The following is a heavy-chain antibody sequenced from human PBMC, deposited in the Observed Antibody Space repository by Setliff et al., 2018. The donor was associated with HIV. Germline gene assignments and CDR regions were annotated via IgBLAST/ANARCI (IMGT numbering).Heavy chain of an antibody. CDR2: IYYSGST. V-gene: IGHV4-39*01. Sequence: SETLSLTCTVSGGSINSYYWNWIRQPPGKGLEWIGSIYYSGSTYYNPSLKSRVTISVDTSKNQFSLKLSSVTAADTAVYYCARVPFTTGFDSWGQGTLVTVSS. CDR1: GGSINSYY. D-gene: IGHD3-3*01. CDR3: ARVPFTTGFDS. J-gene: IGHJ4*02.